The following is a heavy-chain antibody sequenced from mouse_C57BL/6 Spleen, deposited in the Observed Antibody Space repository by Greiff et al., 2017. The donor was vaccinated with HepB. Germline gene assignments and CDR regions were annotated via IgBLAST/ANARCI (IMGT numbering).Heavy chain of an antibody. CDR2: IRSKSNNYAT. V-gene: IGHV10-1*01. CDR1: GFSFNTYA. Sequence: EVKLMESGGGLVQPKGSLKLSCAASGFSFNTYAMNWVRQAPGKGLEWVARIRSKSNNYATYYADSVKDRFTISRDDSESMLYLQMNNLKTEDTAMYYCVGNEIYYDYGYAMDYWGQGTSVTVSS. D-gene: IGHD2-4*01. CDR3: VGNEIYYDYGYAMDY. J-gene: IGHJ4*01.